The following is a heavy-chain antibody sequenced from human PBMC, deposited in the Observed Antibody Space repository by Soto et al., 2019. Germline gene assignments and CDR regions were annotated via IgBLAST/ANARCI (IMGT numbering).Heavy chain of an antibody. V-gene: IGHV3-7*01. Sequence: KYHELDSVKGRFTISRDNAKKSLYLQMNSLRAEDTAVYYCARGVMDRGVRDAFDIWGQGTMVTVSS. D-gene: IGHD3-10*01. CDR3: ARGVMDRGVRDAFDI. J-gene: IGHJ3*02. CDR2: K.